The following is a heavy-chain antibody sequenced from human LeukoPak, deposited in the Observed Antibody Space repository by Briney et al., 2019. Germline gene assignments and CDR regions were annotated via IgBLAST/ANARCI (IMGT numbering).Heavy chain of an antibody. CDR2: ICTDETTI. Sequence: GSLRLSCAASGFTFSTYCMHWVRQPPGKGLVWVSQICTDETTIRNADSVKGRFTISRDNSKNTVDLQMNNLNVEDTAVYFCARAGDYWSHYFDYWGQGALVTVSS. CDR1: GFTFSTYC. J-gene: IGHJ4*02. V-gene: IGHV3-74*01. D-gene: IGHD4-17*01. CDR3: ARAGDYWSHYFDY.